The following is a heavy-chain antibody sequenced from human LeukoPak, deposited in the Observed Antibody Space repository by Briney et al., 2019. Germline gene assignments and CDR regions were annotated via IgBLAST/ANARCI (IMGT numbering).Heavy chain of an antibody. CDR3: ARDGSLTMTYYFDY. J-gene: IGHJ4*02. V-gene: IGHV3-23*01. Sequence: GGSLRLSCAASGFTFNNYAMSWVRQAPGKGLEWVSSLSGRDGNTYYADSVKGRFTISRDNSKNTLYLQMNSLRAEDTAVYYCARDGSLTMTYYFDYWGQGTLVTVSS. D-gene: IGHD3-22*01. CDR1: GFTFNNYA. CDR2: LSGRDGNT.